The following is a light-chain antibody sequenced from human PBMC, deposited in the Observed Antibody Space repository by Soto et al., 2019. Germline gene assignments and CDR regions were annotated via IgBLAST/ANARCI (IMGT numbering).Light chain of an antibody. CDR2: GAS. J-gene: IGKJ4*02. CDR3: APYTNWGR. V-gene: IGKV3-15*01. Sequence: EIVMTQSPATLSVSPGERATLSCRASQSVSSNLAWYQQKPGQAPRLLIYGASTRATGIPARFSGSGSGTECTLAVCGQRDEDVAVYYWAPYTNWGRLGGGTKVDIK. CDR1: QSVSSN.